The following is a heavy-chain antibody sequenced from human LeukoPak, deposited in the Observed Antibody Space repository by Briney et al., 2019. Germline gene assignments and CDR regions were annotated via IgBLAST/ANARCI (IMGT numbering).Heavy chain of an antibody. CDR2: INPNSGGT. J-gene: IGHJ3*02. D-gene: IGHD3-22*01. CDR3: AREGYYYDSSGYRDAFDI. CDR1: GYTFTGYY. Sequence: GASVKVSCKASGYTFTGYYTHWVRQAPGQGLEWMGWINPNSGGTNYAQKFQGRVTMTRDTSISTAYMELSRLRSDDTAVYYCAREGYYYDSSGYRDAFDIWGQGTMVTVSS. V-gene: IGHV1-2*02.